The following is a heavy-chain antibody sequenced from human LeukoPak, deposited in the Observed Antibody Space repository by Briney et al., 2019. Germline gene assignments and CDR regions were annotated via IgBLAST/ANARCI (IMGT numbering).Heavy chain of an antibody. CDR2: IYPGTSDT. CDR1: GYSFTSYW. CDR3: AAGSYPFYYGMDV. J-gene: IGHJ6*02. Sequence: GESLKISCKGSGYSFTSYWIGWVRQLPGKALEWMGTIYPGTSDTRYTPSFQGQVTISADKSISTAYLPWSSLKASDTAMYYCAAGSYPFYYGMDVWGQGTTVTVSS. V-gene: IGHV5-51*01. D-gene: IGHD1-26*01.